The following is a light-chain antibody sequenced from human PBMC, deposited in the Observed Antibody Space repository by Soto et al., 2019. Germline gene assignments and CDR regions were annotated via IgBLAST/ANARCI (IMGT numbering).Light chain of an antibody. CDR1: QSVFTS. Sequence: EIVMTESPATLSVSPGEIATLSCRAMQSVFTSLGCYQQRPGQAPRLLIYVSSTRATGIPDRFSGSGSGTEFTLTISRLQSEDSAVYYCQQYHXWPACGQGTKV. J-gene: IGKJ1*01. V-gene: IGKV3-15*01. CDR3: QQYHXWPA. CDR2: VSS.